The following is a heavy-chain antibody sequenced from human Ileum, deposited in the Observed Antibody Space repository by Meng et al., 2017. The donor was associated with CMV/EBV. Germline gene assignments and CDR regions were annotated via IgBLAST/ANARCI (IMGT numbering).Heavy chain of an antibody. CDR2: TAYRSKWDY. CDR1: GDSVSTNNVA. D-gene: IGHD6-6*01. CDR3: ARESELLRFDH. V-gene: IGHV6-1*01. Sequence: QIQLQQSGPGLVKPSPTLSLTFDISGDSVSTNNVAWNWIRQSPLRGLEWLGRTAYRSKWDYEYSVSVKSRITISPDTSKNQFSLQLRSVTPEDTAVYYCARESELLRFDHWGQGTLVTVSS. J-gene: IGHJ4*02.